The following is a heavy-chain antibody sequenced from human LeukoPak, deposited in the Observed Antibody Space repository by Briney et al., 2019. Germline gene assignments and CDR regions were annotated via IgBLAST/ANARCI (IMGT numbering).Heavy chain of an antibody. CDR2: IYYSGST. J-gene: IGHJ4*02. CDR1: GGSISSSSYY. V-gene: IGHV4-39*07. Sequence: PSETLSLTCTVSGGSISSSSYYWGWIRQPPGKGLEWIGSIYYSGSTYYNPSLKSRVTISVDTSKNQFSLKLSSVTAADTAVYYCARGESSATLPYFDYWGQGTLVTVSS. CDR3: ARGESSATLPYFDY. D-gene: IGHD1-26*01.